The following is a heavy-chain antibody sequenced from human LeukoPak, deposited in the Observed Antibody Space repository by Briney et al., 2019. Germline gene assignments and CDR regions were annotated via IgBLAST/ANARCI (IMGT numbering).Heavy chain of an antibody. J-gene: IGHJ5*02. D-gene: IGHD3-3*01. CDR2: IYYSGST. V-gene: IGHV4-31*03. CDR1: GGSISSGGYY. Sequence: PSETLSLTCTVSGGSISSGGYYWSWLRQRPGKGLEWIGYIYYSGSTYYNPSLKSRVTISVDTSKNQFSLKLSSVTAADTAVYYCARVHDFWSGYRFDPWGQGTLVTVSS. CDR3: ARVHDFWSGYRFDP.